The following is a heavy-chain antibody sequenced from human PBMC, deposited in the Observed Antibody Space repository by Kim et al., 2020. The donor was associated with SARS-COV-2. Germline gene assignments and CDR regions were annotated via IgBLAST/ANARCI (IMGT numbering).Heavy chain of an antibody. CDR1: GDTFNTYA. CDR2: MIPIFGKA. J-gene: IGHJ4*02. V-gene: IGHV1-69*06. CDR3: ARGRFTPRFGVAIRSDCLNDF. D-gene: IGHD2-2*02. Sequence: SVKVSCKASGDTFNTYAISWVRQAPGQGLEWMGGMIPIFGKADYAQKFQGRVTMTGDKSMNTAYMELSGLRSEDTAFYYCARGRFTPRFGVAIRSDCLNDFWGQGTLVTVSS.